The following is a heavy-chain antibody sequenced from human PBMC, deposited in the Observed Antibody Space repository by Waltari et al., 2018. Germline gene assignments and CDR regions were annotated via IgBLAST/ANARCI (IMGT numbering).Heavy chain of an antibody. D-gene: IGHD6-19*01. CDR3: ARRPRRYSSGWYLIWYFDL. V-gene: IGHV4-34*01. CDR2: INHSGST. CDR1: GGSFSGYY. Sequence: QVQLQQWGAGLLKPSATLSLTCAVYGGSFSGYYWSWIRQPPGKGLEWIGEINHSGSTNYNPSLKSRVTISVDTSKNQFSLKLSSVTAADTAVYYCARRPRRYSSGWYLIWYFDLWGRGTLVTVSS. J-gene: IGHJ2*01.